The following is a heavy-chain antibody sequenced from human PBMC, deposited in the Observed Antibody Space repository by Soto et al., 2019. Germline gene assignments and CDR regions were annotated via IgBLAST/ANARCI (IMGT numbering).Heavy chain of an antibody. D-gene: IGHD5-12*01. CDR1: GYTFTSYY. CDR2: INPIFGTA. CDR3: AWRGYSVYDSGKYFDY. J-gene: IGHJ4*02. V-gene: IGHV1-46*01. Sequence: QVQLVQSGAEVKKPGASVKVSCKASGYTFTSYYMHWVRQAPGQGLEWMGIINPIFGTANYAQKFQGRVTITADKSTSTAYMELSSLRSKDTDVYYCAWRGYSVYDSGKYFDYWGQGTLVTVAS.